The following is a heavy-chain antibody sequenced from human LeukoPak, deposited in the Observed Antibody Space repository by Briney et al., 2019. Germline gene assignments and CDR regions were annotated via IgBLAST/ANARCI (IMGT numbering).Heavy chain of an antibody. Sequence: SETLSLTCAVSGGSISSGGYSWSWIRQPPGKGLEWIGYIYHSGSTYYNPSLKSRVTISVDRSKNQFPLKLSSVTAADTAVYYCARGRDGYKPDFDYWGQGTLVTVSS. CDR1: GGSISSGGYS. CDR3: ARGRDGYKPDFDY. J-gene: IGHJ4*02. D-gene: IGHD5-24*01. V-gene: IGHV4-30-2*01. CDR2: IYHSGST.